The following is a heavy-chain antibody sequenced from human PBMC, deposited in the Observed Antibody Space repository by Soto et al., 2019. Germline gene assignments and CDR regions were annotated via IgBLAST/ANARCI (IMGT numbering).Heavy chain of an antibody. CDR1: GGSISSSSYY. CDR2: IYYSGST. Sequence: QLQLQESGPGLVKPSETLSLTCTVSGGSISSSSYYWGWIRQPQGKGLEWIGSIYYSGSTYYNPSHTSRVNISVDTSKHQFSLKLRSVNASDTAVYYCARGRSESGLGGVWGQGTTVTVSS. V-gene: IGHV4-39*01. CDR3: ARGRSESGLGGV. J-gene: IGHJ6*02. D-gene: IGHD7-27*01.